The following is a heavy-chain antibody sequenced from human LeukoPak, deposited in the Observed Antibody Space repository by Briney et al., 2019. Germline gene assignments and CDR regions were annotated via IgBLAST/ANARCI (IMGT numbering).Heavy chain of an antibody. V-gene: IGHV1-2*02. J-gene: IGHJ6*03. D-gene: IGHD2-2*02. CDR1: GYTFTGYY. CDR2: INPNSGGT. CDR3: ARSSILNYYYYYYMDV. Sequence: ASVKVSCKASGYTFTGYYMHWVRQAPGQGLEWMGWINPNSGGTNYAQKFQGRVTMTRDTSISTAYMELSRLRSDDTAVYYCARSSILNYYYYYYMDVWGKGTTVTVSS.